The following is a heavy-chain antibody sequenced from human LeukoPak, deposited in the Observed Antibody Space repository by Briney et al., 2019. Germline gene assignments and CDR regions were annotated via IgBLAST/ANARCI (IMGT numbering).Heavy chain of an antibody. CDR1: GYTFTGYY. V-gene: IGHV1-2*02. J-gene: IGHJ6*02. CDR3: ARADVLRYFDWLPRPPGPRYYYYYGMDV. Sequence: ASAKVSCKASGYTFTGYYMHWVRQAPGQGLEWMGWINPNSGGTNYAQKFQGRVTMTRDTSISTAYMELSRLRSDDTAVYYCARADVLRYFDWLPRPPGPRYYYYYGMDVWGQGTTVTVSS. CDR2: INPNSGGT. D-gene: IGHD3-9*01.